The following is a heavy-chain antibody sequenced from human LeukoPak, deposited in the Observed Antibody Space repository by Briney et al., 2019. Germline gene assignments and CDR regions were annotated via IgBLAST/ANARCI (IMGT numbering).Heavy chain of an antibody. D-gene: IGHD3-10*01. CDR1: GYTFTGYY. Sequence: ASVKVSCKASGYTFTGYYMHWVRQAPGQGLEWMGWINPNSGVTDFAQKLQGRVTLTRDTSIDTAYMELSRLKSDDTAVYYCASDTSQVGVMNAPQGYFDYWGQGTLVTVSP. CDR3: ASDTSQVGVMNAPQGYFDY. V-gene: IGHV1-2*02. J-gene: IGHJ4*02. CDR2: INPNSGVT.